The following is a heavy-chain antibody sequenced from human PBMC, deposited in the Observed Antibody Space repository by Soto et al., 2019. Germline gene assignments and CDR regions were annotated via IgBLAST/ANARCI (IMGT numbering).Heavy chain of an antibody. V-gene: IGHV4-30-4*01. D-gene: IGHD3-10*01. J-gene: IGHJ4*02. CDR3: AREQYYYGSGSHPHFDY. CDR1: GGSISSGDYY. CDR2: IYYSGST. Sequence: SETLSLTCTVSGGSISSGDYYWSWIRQPPGKGLEWIGYIYYSGSTYYNPSLKSRVTISVDTSKNQFSLKLSSVTAADTAVYYCAREQYYYGSGSHPHFDYWGQGTLVTVSS.